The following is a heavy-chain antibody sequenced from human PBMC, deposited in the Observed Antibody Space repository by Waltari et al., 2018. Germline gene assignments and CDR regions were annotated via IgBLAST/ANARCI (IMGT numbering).Heavy chain of an antibody. CDR2: IYSGGSA. CDR3: ATTSRADGFDI. CDR1: GFTVSSNY. D-gene: IGHD1-26*01. J-gene: IGHJ3*02. Sequence: EVQLVETGGGLIQPGGSLRLSCVASGFTVSSNYMGWVRQAPGKGLEWVSGIYSGGSAYYADSVKGRFTISRDNSKNTLYLQMNSLRAEDTALYYCATTSRADGFDIWGQGTMVTVSS. V-gene: IGHV3-53*02.